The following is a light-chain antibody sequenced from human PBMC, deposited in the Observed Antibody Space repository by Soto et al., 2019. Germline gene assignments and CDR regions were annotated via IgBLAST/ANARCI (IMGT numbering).Light chain of an antibody. J-gene: IGKJ1*01. CDR3: QQYSDYPRT. Sequence: DIQLTQSPFTLSASVGDRVTLTCRASQSISSQLAWYQQKPGKAPKLLIYDASSLESGVPSRFSGSGSGTEFTLTISSLQPDDFATYYCQQYSDYPRTFGQGTKVDI. CDR2: DAS. V-gene: IGKV1-5*01. CDR1: QSISSQ.